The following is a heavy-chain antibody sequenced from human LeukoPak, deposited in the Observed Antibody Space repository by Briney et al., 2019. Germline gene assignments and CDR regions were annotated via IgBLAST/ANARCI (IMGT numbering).Heavy chain of an antibody. Sequence: SETLSLTCAVSGDSISSSNWWSWVRQPPGKGLEWIGEIYHSGSTNYNPSLKSRVTISADKAKNQFSLKLSSVTAADTAVYYCAGEGGGTLGSGSYWDYWGQGTLVTVSS. CDR3: AGEGGGTLGSGSYWDY. CDR1: GDSISSSNW. V-gene: IGHV4-4*02. D-gene: IGHD3-10*02. J-gene: IGHJ4*02. CDR2: IYHSGST.